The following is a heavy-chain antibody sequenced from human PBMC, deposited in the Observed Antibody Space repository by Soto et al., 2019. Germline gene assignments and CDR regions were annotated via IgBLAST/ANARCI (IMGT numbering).Heavy chain of an antibody. CDR1: GASISSGDYS. Sequence: PSETLFLTCPVSGASISSGDYSWTWIRQPPGKGLEWIGYIYRSGSTYYNPSLRSRVTMSVDKSKNQFSLKLSSLTAADTAVYYCAKVFSNFWQYFDYWGQGILVTVSS. CDR2: IYRSGST. V-gene: IGHV4-30-2*01. D-gene: IGHD1-7*01. J-gene: IGHJ4*02. CDR3: AKVFSNFWQYFDY.